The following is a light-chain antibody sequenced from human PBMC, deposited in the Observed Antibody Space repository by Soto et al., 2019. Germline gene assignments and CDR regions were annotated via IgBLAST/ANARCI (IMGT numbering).Light chain of an antibody. CDR1: QDISNY. V-gene: IGKV1-33*01. J-gene: IGKJ4*01. CDR2: GAS. CDR3: PQYDNLPLT. Sequence: DIQITQSQSSLSASVGDRVTITCQASQDISNYLNWYQQKTGKAPKLLIHGASNLGTGVPSRFSGSGSGTDFTFTISSLQAEDSVRYYCPQYDNLPLTFGGRTMV.